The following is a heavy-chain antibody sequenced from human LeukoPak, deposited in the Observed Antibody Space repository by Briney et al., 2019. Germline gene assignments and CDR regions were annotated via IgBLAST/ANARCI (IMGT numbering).Heavy chain of an antibody. CDR2: IGTPDST. CDR1: GFTFNVYA. CDR3: AKDRENGNGIWDAFDV. V-gene: IGHV3-23*01. D-gene: IGHD3-3*02. J-gene: IGHJ3*01. Sequence: GGSLRLSCAASGFTFNVYAMYWVRQAPGRGLEWVSSIGTPDSTNYANSVKGRFTTSRDDSKNTVFLQMNSLRAEDSATYYCAKDRENGNGIWDAFDVWGQGTVVTVSS.